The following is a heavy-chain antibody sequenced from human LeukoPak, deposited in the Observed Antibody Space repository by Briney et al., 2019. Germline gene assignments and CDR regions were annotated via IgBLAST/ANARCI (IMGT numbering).Heavy chain of an antibody. D-gene: IGHD1-26*01. CDR1: GFTFSSFA. CDR2: IGPTGNT. Sequence: GGSLRLSCAASGFTFSSFATSWVRQAPGKGLEWVSNIGPTGNTYYADSVKGRFTISRDNAKNSLYLQMNSLRADDTAVYYCARGSVGATTPLLGMDVWGQGTTVTVSS. CDR3: ARGSVGATTPLLGMDV. V-gene: IGHV3-21*01. J-gene: IGHJ6*02.